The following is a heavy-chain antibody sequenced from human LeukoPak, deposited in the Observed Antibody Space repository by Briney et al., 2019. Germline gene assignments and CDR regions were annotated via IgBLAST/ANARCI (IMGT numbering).Heavy chain of an antibody. D-gene: IGHD6-13*01. CDR3: ARGGIAASGASDI. CDR2: INPSGGRT. J-gene: IGHJ3*02. CDR1: GYTFTRFY. Sequence: GASVKVSCKAAGYTFTRFYMHWVRQAPGQGLEWMGIINPSGGRTSYAQKLQGRVTMTRDTATSTVYMELSSLGSKDTGVYYCARGGIAASGASDIWGQGTMVTVSS. V-gene: IGHV1-46*04.